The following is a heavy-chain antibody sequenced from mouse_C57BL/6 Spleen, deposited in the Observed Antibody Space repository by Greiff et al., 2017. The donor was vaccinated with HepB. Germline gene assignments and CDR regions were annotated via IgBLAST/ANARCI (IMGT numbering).Heavy chain of an antibody. CDR1: GYTFTSYW. D-gene: IGHD1-1*01. CDR2: IDPNSGGT. V-gene: IGHV1-72*01. Sequence: QVQLQQPGAELVKPGASVKLSCKASGYTFTSYWMHWVKQRPGRGLEWIGRIDPNSGGTKYNEKFKSKATLTVDKPSSTAYMQLSSLTSEDSAVYYCARKNYYGSSYGNYAMDYWGQGTSVTVSS. J-gene: IGHJ4*01. CDR3: ARKNYYGSSYGNYAMDY.